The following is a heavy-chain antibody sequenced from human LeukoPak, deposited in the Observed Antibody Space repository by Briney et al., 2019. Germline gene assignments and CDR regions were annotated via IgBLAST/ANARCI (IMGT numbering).Heavy chain of an antibody. V-gene: IGHV3-11*01. CDR1: GFTFSDYY. CDR3: AREETYYDILTGYHRPLYFDY. Sequence: GGSLRLSCAASGFTFSDYYMSWIRQAPGKGLEWVSYISSSGSTIYYADSVKGRFTISRDNAKNSLYLQMNSLRAEDTAVYYCAREETYYDILTGYHRPLYFDYRGQGTLVTVSS. CDR2: ISSSGSTI. J-gene: IGHJ4*02. D-gene: IGHD3-9*01.